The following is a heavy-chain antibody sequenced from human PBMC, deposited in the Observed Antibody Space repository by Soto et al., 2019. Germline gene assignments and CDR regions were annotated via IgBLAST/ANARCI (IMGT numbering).Heavy chain of an antibody. V-gene: IGHV1-18*01. Sequence: QVQLVQSGAEVKQPGASVKVSCKASGYTFTNYCFTWVRQAPGQGLEWLGWISTYNGNTKYAQKVQGRLTMTTDTSTSTANMELTSLRSDDTALYYCARTTVTASYYYMDVWGKGSTVTVSS. D-gene: IGHD4-17*01. CDR3: ARTTVTASYYYMDV. J-gene: IGHJ6*03. CDR2: ISTYNGNT. CDR1: GYTFTNYC.